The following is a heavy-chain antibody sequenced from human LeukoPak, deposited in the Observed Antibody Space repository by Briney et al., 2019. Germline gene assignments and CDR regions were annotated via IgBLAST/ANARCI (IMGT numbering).Heavy chain of an antibody. V-gene: IGHV3-23*01. CDR2: IRGSGSNT. Sequence: PGGSLRLSCAASGFTFSSYAMSWVRQAPGKGLEWVSTIRGSGSNTFYADSVKGRFTISRDNSKNTLYLQMNSLRAEDTAVYYCAKHGEFFGRRYFDWLSDELPGYFDYWGQGTLVTVSS. CDR3: AKHGEFFGRRYFDWLSDELPGYFDY. J-gene: IGHJ4*02. D-gene: IGHD3-9*01. CDR1: GFTFSSYA.